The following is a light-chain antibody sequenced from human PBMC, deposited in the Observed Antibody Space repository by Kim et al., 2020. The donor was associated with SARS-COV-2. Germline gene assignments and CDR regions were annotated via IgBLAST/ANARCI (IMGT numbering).Light chain of an antibody. CDR2: SAS. CDR3: QQYDYWPT. CDR1: QSVGSD. Sequence: SVSPGDGVTLSCTASQSVGSDLAWYQQKPGQAPRLLIYSASTRATGIPAKFSGSGSGTEFTLTISSLQSEDFAGYFCQQYDYWPTLGPGTKVDIK. V-gene: IGKV3-15*01. J-gene: IGKJ1*01.